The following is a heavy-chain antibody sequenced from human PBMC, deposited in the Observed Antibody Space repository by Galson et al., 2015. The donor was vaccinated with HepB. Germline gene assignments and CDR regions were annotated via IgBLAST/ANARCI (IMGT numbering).Heavy chain of an antibody. J-gene: IGHJ4*02. Sequence: SLRLSCAASGFSFSNYGMHWVRQAPGKGLEWVAVISYDETNKYYADSVKGRFTISRDNSKNTLNLQMNSLRPDDTAVYYCAKEARLRPLFEFWSGCYDSWGQGTLVTVSS. CDR2: ISYDETNK. D-gene: IGHD3-3*01. CDR3: AKEARLRPLFEFWSGCYDS. V-gene: IGHV3-30*18. CDR1: GFSFSNYG.